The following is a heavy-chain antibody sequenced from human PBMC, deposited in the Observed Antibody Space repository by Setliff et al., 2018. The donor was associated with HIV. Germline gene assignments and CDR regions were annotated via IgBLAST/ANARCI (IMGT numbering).Heavy chain of an antibody. CDR3: ARLTIAVAGTSYFDS. CDR1: GASFSGYY. CDR2: INHSGIT. V-gene: IGHV4-34*01. Sequence: SETLSLTCAVYGASFSGYYWAWIRQSPGTGLEWIGEINHSGITNYNPTLKSRVTISVDTSKNQFSLKLSSVTAADTAIYYCARLTIAVAGTSYFDSWGQGTLVTVSS. D-gene: IGHD6-19*01. J-gene: IGHJ4*02.